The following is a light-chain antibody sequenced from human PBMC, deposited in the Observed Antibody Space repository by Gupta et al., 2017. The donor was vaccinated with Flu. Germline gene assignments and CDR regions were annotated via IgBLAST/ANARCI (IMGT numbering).Light chain of an antibody. CDR2: KAS. V-gene: IGKV1-5*03. CDR3: QQYNSYLAT. J-gene: IGKJ4*01. CDR1: QSISSW. Sequence: DIQMTQSPSTLSASVGDRVTITCRASQSISSWLAWYQQKPGKAPKLLIYKASSLESGVPSRFSGSGSGTEFTLTISSLQPDDFATYYCQQYNSYLATFGGGTKVEIK.